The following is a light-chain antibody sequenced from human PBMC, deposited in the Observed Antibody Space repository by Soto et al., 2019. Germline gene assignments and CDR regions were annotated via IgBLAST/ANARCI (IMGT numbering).Light chain of an antibody. J-gene: IGLJ2*01. Sequence: SYELTQPPSVSVAPGQTATLICGGNNIGSKSVHWYLQKPGQAPVLVVRDDTGRASGIPERFSGSNSGNTATLTISSVEAGDEDDYYCQRWDSGSDPVVFGGGTKVTVL. CDR2: DDT. V-gene: IGLV3-21*02. CDR3: QRWDSGSDPVV. CDR1: NIGSKS.